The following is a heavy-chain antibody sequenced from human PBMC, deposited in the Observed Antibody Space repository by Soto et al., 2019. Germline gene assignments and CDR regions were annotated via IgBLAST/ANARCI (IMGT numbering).Heavy chain of an antibody. J-gene: IGHJ6*02. V-gene: IGHV1-18*01. Sequence: QVQLVQSGAEVKKPGASVKVSCKASGYTFTSYGISWVRQAPGQGLEWMGWISAYNGNTNYAQKLQGRVTMTTDTSTSTADMELRSLRSDDTAVYYCARDAIFRNLNYGMDVWGQGTTVTVSS. CDR1: GYTFTSYG. CDR3: ARDAIFRNLNYGMDV. CDR2: ISAYNGNT. D-gene: IGHD3-9*01.